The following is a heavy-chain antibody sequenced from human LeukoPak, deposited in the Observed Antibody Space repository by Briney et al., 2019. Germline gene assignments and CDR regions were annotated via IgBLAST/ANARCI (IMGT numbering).Heavy chain of an antibody. V-gene: IGHV1-69*13. CDR1: GGTFSSYA. D-gene: IGHD2-2*02. CDR2: IILIFGTA. CDR3: ARRTLGYCSSTSCYIPDDY. J-gene: IGHJ4*02. Sequence: ASVKVSCKASGGTFSSYAISWVRQAPGQGLEWMGGIILIFGTANYAQKFQGRVTITADESTSTAYMELSSLRSEDTAVYYCARRTLGYCSSTSCYIPDDYWGQGTLVTVSS.